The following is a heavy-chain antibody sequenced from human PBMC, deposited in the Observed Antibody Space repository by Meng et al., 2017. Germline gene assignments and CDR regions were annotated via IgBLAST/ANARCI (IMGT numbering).Heavy chain of an antibody. CDR3: ARDGHSYNYFDY. CDR2: IYYSGST. CDR1: VGSISSSSYY. J-gene: IGHJ4*02. Sequence: LQDPGHGLLKPAETLSLTCTVSVGSISSSSYYWGWIRQPPGKGLEWIGSIYYSGSTYYNPSLKSRVTISVDTSKNQFSLKLSSVTAADTAVYYCARDGHSYNYFDYWGQGTLVTVSS. V-gene: IGHV4-39*07. D-gene: IGHD5-18*01.